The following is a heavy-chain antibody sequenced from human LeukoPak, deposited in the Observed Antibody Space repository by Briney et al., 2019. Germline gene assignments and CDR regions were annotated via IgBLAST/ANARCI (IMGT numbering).Heavy chain of an antibody. V-gene: IGHV4-59*01. Sequence: PSETLSLTCTVSGGSLSSYYWSWIRQPPGKGLEWIGYIYYSGSTNYNPSLKSRVTISVDTAKNQFSLKLSSVTAADTAVYYCARDSGDSSGYYYYRGSSGFDPWGQGTLVTVSS. CDR3: ARDSGDSSGYYYYRGSSGFDP. J-gene: IGHJ5*02. CDR1: GGSLSSYY. D-gene: IGHD3-22*01. CDR2: IYYSGST.